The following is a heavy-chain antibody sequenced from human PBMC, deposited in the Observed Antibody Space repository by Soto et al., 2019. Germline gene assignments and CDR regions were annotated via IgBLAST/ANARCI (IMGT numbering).Heavy chain of an antibody. D-gene: IGHD2-15*01. CDR2: IDPTDSFT. CDR1: GYKFTTFW. CDR3: ARPASGGSRDAFDV. Sequence: HGESLKISCKASGYKFTTFWLNWVRQTPGKGLEWLGRIDPTDSFTNYSPPFEGHVTISVDRSISTAYLQWNSLQASDTAIYYCARPASGGSRDAFDVWGPGTTGTVS. V-gene: IGHV5-10-1*01. J-gene: IGHJ3*01.